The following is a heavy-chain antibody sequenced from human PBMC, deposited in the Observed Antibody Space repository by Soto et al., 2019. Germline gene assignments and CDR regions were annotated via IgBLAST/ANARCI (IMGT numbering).Heavy chain of an antibody. Sequence: SETLSLTCTVSGGSISSSSYYWGWIRQPPGKGLEWIGSIYYSGSTYYNPSLKSRVTISVDTSKNQFSLKLSSVTAAETAVYYCARRVVRCSGGSCSVRGWFDPWGEGTLVTVSP. CDR2: IYYSGST. V-gene: IGHV4-39*01. D-gene: IGHD2-15*01. J-gene: IGHJ5*02. CDR3: ARRVVRCSGGSCSVRGWFDP. CDR1: GGSISSSSYY.